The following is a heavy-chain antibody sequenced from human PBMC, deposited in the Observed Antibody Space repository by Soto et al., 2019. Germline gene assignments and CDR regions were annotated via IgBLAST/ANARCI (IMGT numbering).Heavy chain of an antibody. CDR3: AKDLLGPGRAYGMDV. J-gene: IGHJ6*02. V-gene: IGHV3-23*01. CDR2: ISDSGGST. Sequence: GGSLRLSCAASGFTFSSFAMSWVRQAPGKGLEWVSVISDSGGSTYYADSVRGRFTISRDNSKSTLFLQMNSLRGDDTAIYYCAKDLLGPGRAYGMDVWGQGTTVTVS. D-gene: IGHD7-27*01. CDR1: GFTFSSFA.